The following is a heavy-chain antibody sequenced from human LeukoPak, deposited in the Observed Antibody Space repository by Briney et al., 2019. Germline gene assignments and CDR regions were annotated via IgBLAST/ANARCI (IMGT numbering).Heavy chain of an antibody. CDR2: IKSKSDGETR. CDR3: ITDPGDYENF. D-gene: IGHD4-17*01. Sequence: GGSLRLSCAASGFSFSNALMSWVRQAPGKGLEWVGRIKSKSDGETRDYAAPVRGRFAISRDDSKNTLFLLMNSLKTDDTAVYFCITDPGDYENFWGQGTLVTVSS. J-gene: IGHJ4*02. CDR1: GFSFSNAL. V-gene: IGHV3-15*01.